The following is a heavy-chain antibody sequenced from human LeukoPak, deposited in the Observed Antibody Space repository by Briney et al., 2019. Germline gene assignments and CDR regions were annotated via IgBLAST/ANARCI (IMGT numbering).Heavy chain of an antibody. Sequence: GGSLRLSCTASGFTFCDYAMSWFRQAPGKGLEWVGFIRSKAYGGTTEYAASVKGRFTISRDDSKSIAYLQMNSLKTEDTAVYYCTRVRGSSWYMGYYFDYWGQGTLVTVSS. D-gene: IGHD6-13*01. CDR2: IRSKAYGGTT. CDR3: TRVRGSSWYMGYYFDY. V-gene: IGHV3-49*03. J-gene: IGHJ4*02. CDR1: GFTFCDYA.